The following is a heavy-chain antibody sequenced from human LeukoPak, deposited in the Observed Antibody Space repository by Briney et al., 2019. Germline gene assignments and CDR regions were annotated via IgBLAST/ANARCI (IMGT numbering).Heavy chain of an antibody. CDR1: GFTFSSYS. CDR3: ASSDGSYNWFDP. D-gene: IGHD3-10*01. CDR2: ISSSSSYI. V-gene: IGHV3-21*01. Sequence: GGSLRPSCAASGFTFSSYSMNWVRRAPGKGLEWVSSISSSSSYIYYADSVKGRFTISRDNAKNSLYLQMNSLRAEDTAVYYCASSDGSYNWFDPWGQGTLVTVSS. J-gene: IGHJ5*02.